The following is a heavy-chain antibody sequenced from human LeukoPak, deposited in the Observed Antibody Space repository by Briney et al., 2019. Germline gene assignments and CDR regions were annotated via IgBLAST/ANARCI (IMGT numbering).Heavy chain of an antibody. CDR1: GYTFTSYG. J-gene: IGHJ4*02. CDR2: ISAYNGNT. D-gene: IGHD3-3*01. V-gene: IGHV1-18*01. CDR3: ARTKNDYDFWSGYFPGFFDY. Sequence: ASVKVSCKASGYTFTSYGISWVRQAPGQGLEWMGWISAYNGNTNYAQKLQGRVTMTTDTSTSTAHMELRSLRSDDTAVYYCARTKNDYDFWSGYFPGFFDYWGQGTLVIVSS.